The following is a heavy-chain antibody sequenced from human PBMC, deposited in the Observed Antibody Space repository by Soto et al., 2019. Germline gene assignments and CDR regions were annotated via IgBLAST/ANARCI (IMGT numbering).Heavy chain of an antibody. CDR1: GFTFSSYS. V-gene: IGHV3-21*01. CDR2: ISSSSSYI. J-gene: IGHJ6*02. Sequence: PGGSLRLSCAASGFTFSSYSMNWVRQAPGKGLEWVSSISSSSSYIYYVDSVKGRFTISRDNAKNSLYLQMNSLRAEDKAVYYCARDKWSQLLRFLEWLHVGGDYYGMDVWGQGTTVTVSS. D-gene: IGHD3-3*01. CDR3: ARDKWSQLLRFLEWLHVGGDYYGMDV.